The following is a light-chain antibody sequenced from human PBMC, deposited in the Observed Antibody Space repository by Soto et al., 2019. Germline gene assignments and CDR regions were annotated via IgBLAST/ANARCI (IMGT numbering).Light chain of an antibody. CDR3: QQYGSSPQT. V-gene: IGKV3-20*01. CDR2: GAS. CDR1: QSVSSSY. J-gene: IGKJ1*01. Sequence: EIVLTQSPGTLSLSPGERATLSCRASQSVSSSYLAWYQQKPGQAPGLLIYGASNRATDIPDRFSGSGSGTDFTLTISRLEPEDFAVYYCQQYGSSPQTFGQGTKVEIK.